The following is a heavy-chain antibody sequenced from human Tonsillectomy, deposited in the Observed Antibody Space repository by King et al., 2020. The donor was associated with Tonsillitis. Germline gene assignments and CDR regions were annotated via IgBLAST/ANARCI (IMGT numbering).Heavy chain of an antibody. CDR3: ARDQDSGYVN. CDR1: GFTFSSYN. V-gene: IGHV3-21*01. D-gene: IGHD5-12*01. Sequence: VQLVESGGGLVKPGGSLRLSCAASGFTFSSYNMNWVRQAPGKGLEWVSSISYSSGYIIYADSVKGRFTISRDNAKNSLYLQMNSLRAEDTAVYYCARDQDSGYVNWGQGPLVTVSS. J-gene: IGHJ4*02. CDR2: ISYSSGYI.